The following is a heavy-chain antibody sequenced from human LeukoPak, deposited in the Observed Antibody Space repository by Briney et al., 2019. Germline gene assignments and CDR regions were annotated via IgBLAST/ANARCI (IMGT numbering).Heavy chain of an antibody. J-gene: IGHJ3*01. Sequence: GGSLRLSCAASGFTFNKFAMTWVREAPGKGLEGGSTIADAGSYYADSVKGRFIISRDNSKNMLYLQLNSLRADDTAMYYCAKNLGPFDVRGQGTMVTVSS. D-gene: IGHD3-16*01. CDR2: IADAGS. V-gene: IGHV3-23*01. CDR3: AKNLGPFDV. CDR1: GFTFNKFA.